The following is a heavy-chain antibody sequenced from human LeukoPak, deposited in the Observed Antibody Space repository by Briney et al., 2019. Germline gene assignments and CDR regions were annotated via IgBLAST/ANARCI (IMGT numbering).Heavy chain of an antibody. Sequence: GRSLRLSCAASGFTFSSYGMEWVRQAPGKGLEWVAVISYDGSNKNYADSVKGRFTISRDNSKNTLYLQMNSLRAEDTAVYYCAKDRAVATSYYFDYWGQGTLVTVSS. CDR2: ISYDGSNK. J-gene: IGHJ4*02. D-gene: IGHD5-12*01. CDR3: AKDRAVATSYYFDY. CDR1: GFTFSSYG. V-gene: IGHV3-30*18.